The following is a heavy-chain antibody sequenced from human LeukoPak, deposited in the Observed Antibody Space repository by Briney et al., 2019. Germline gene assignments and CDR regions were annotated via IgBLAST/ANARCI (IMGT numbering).Heavy chain of an antibody. J-gene: IGHJ6*03. CDR2: IHYTGST. D-gene: IGHD2-2*01. V-gene: IGHV4-39*01. Sequence: PSETLSLTCSDSGGSLSSSSHYWGWIRQAPGKGLEWIGSIHYTGSTYYNPSLKSRVTIFADTSKNQFSLNLSSVTAVDTAVYYCASSRTSYYYYMDVWGKGTTVTVSS. CDR3: ASSRTSYYYYMDV. CDR1: GGSLSSSSHY.